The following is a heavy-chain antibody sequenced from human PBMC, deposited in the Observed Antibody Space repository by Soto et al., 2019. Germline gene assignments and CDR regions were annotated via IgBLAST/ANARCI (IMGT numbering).Heavy chain of an antibody. CDR1: GGSVSSTSYY. D-gene: IGHD3-3*01. V-gene: IGHV4-61*01. Sequence: SETLSLTCTVSGGSVSSTSYYWTWIRQPPGKGLEWIGYIHYSGSTNYNPSLKSRVTISVDTSKNQFSLKLSSVTAADTAVYYCARVSQYYDFWSGYYTGIVFDYWGQGTLVTVSS. CDR3: ARVSQYYDFWSGYYTGIVFDY. J-gene: IGHJ4*02. CDR2: IHYSGST.